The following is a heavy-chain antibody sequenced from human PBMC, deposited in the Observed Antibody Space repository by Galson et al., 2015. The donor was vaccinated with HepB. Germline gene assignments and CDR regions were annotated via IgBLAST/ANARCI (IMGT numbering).Heavy chain of an antibody. D-gene: IGHD2-15*01. CDR2: IRHSGRT. Sequence: LSLTCAVTGVSFSDYYWVWIRQSPGKGLEWIGEIRHSGRTNYNPSLKSRVTISVDTSKNQFTLNLNSATAADTAVYFCARGSSPANWFDPWGQGTLVTVSS. CDR3: ARGSSPANWFDP. J-gene: IGHJ5*02. V-gene: IGHV4-34*01. CDR1: GVSFSDYY.